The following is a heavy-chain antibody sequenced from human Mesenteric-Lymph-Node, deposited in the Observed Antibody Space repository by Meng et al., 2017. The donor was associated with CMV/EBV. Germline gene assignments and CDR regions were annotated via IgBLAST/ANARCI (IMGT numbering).Heavy chain of an antibody. D-gene: IGHD4-23*01. CDR2: INHSGST. CDR1: GGSFSGYY. CDR3: ARHQRWLKSEGGFNY. Sequence: QVQHKTGAEGLLKPSETLSLPCAFYGGSFSGYYWSWIRQPPGKGLEWIGEINHSGSTNYNPSLKSRVTISVDTSKNQFSLKLSSVTAADTAVYYCARHQRWLKSEGGFNYWGQGTLVTVSS. J-gene: IGHJ4*02. V-gene: IGHV4-34*01.